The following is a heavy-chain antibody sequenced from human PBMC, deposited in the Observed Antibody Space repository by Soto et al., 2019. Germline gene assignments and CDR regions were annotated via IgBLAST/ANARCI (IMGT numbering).Heavy chain of an antibody. CDR3: ARIYGTYYDILTGLWGWHFDY. CDR2: INPSGGNT. CDR1: GYTFTNNY. D-gene: IGHD3-9*01. J-gene: IGHJ4*02. V-gene: IGHV1-46*03. Sequence: QVQLVQSGAEEKKPGASVKVSCKASGYTFTNNYVVWVRQAPGQGLEWMGIINPSGGNTIYAQKCLDRVTMTSDTSTCTICIELRSLISEDTAVFYCARIYGTYYDILTGLWGWHFDYWGQGTQVTVSS.